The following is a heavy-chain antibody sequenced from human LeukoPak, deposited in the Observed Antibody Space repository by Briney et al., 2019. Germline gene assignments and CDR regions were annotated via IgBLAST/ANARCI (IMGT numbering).Heavy chain of an antibody. CDR2: IRSRAYGETT. J-gene: IGHJ4*02. V-gene: IGHV3-49*04. CDR1: GFTFGDYG. CDR3: TRVVVTQRWSFDY. D-gene: IGHD2-15*01. Sequence: GGSLRLSCTASGFTFGDYGMSWVRQAPGKGLEWVGFIRSRAYGETTDYAASVKGRFIISRGDSKTIAYLQMNSLTAEDTAVYYCTRVVVTQRWSFDYWGQGILVTVSS.